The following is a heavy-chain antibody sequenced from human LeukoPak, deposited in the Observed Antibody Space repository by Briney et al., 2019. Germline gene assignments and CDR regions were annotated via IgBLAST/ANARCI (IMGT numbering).Heavy chain of an antibody. CDR1: GGSVSTSFHS. J-gene: IGHJ4*02. D-gene: IGHD4-17*01. Sequence: SETLSLTCAVSGGSVSTSFHSWNWIRQPPGKAPEFIGYIYHRGNTYSNPSLGSRVTISIDTSKNYFSLNLNSVTAADTAVYYCVRGDGYGDYVGPGGHWGPGTLVTVSS. CDR3: VRGDGYGDYVGPGGH. CDR2: IYHRGNT. V-gene: IGHV4-30-2*01.